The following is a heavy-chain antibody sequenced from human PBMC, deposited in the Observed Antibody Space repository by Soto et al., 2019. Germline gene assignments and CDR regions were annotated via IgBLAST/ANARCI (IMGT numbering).Heavy chain of an antibody. Sequence: ASVKVSCKASWYTFTASHIHWVRQASGQCLEWLGWINPKTGDTNYPQKFQGRITMTRDTSMSTAYMELTNLTSDDTAVYYCERDPPRYFTSSPEGAGLWGQGTLVTV. D-gene: IGHD2-21*01. CDR3: ERDPPRYFTSSPEGAGL. CDR1: WYTFTASH. J-gene: IGHJ4*02. CDR2: INPKTGDT. V-gene: IGHV1-2*02.